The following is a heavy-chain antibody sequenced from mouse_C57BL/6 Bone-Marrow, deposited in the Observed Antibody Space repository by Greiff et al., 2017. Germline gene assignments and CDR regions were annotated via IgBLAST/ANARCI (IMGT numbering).Heavy chain of an antibody. CDR3: ARKAPSLVAKEVDTMDY. D-gene: IGHD1-1*01. J-gene: IGHJ4*01. Sequence: QVQLQQPGAELVRPGASVKLSCKASGYTFTDYYINWVKQRPGQGLEWIARIYPGSGNTYYNEKFKGKATLTAEKSSSTAYMQLSSLPSEDSAVLFCARKAPSLVAKEVDTMDYWGQGTSVTVSS. CDR2: IYPGSGNT. CDR1: GYTFTDYY. V-gene: IGHV1-76*01.